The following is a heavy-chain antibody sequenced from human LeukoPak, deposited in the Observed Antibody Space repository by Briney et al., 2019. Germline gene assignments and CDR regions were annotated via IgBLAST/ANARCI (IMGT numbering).Heavy chain of an antibody. J-gene: IGHJ4*02. CDR1: GGSISSSSYY. D-gene: IGHD3-22*01. Sequence: SETLSLTCTVSGGSISSSSYYWGWIRQPPGKGLEWIGSIYYSGSTYYNPSLKSRVTISVDTSKNQFSLKLSSVTAADTAVYYCARGTGDSSGYYPSIDYWGQGTLVTVSS. CDR2: IYYSGST. CDR3: ARGTGDSSGYYPSIDY. V-gene: IGHV4-39*07.